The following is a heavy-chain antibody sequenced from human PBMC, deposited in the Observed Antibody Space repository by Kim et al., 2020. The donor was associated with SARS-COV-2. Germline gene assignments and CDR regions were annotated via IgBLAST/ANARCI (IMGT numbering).Heavy chain of an antibody. Sequence: GGSLRLSCAASGFTFSSYGMNWVRQAPGKGLEWVSYISSSSSTIFYADSVKGRFTISRDNAKNSLYLQMNSLRAEDTAVYYCARDRLGGSYLVYWFDPWGPGTLVTVSS. D-gene: IGHD1-26*01. J-gene: IGHJ5*02. CDR3: ARDRLGGSYLVYWFDP. CDR2: ISSSSSTI. CDR1: GFTFSSYG. V-gene: IGHV3-48*04.